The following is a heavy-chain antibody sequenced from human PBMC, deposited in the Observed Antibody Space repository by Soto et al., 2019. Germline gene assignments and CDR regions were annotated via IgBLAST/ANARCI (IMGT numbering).Heavy chain of an antibody. CDR1: GFTFSSYG. V-gene: IGHV3-30*18. Sequence: QVQLVESGGGVVQPGRSLRLSCAASGFTFSSYGMHWVRQAPGKGLEWVAVILYDGSNKYYGDYVKGRFTISRDNSKNTLYVQMNSLRAEDMAVYYCAKGGVNGFDIWGQGTMVTVSS. CDR3: AKGGVNGFDI. D-gene: IGHD3-10*01. CDR2: ILYDGSNK. J-gene: IGHJ3*02.